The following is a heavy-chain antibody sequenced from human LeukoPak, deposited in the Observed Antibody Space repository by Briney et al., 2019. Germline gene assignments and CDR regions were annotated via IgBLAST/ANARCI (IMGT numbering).Heavy chain of an antibody. CDR2: IIPILGIA. D-gene: IGHD2-2*02. V-gene: IGHV1-69*04. Sequence: ASVKVSCKASVGTFSSYAISWVRQAPGQRLEWMGRIIPILGIANYAQKFQGRVTITADKSTSTAYMELRSLRSEDTAVYYCARTEVVPAAIHYYYYGMDVWGQGTTVTVSS. CDR3: ARTEVVPAAIHYYYYGMDV. CDR1: VGTFSSYA. J-gene: IGHJ6*02.